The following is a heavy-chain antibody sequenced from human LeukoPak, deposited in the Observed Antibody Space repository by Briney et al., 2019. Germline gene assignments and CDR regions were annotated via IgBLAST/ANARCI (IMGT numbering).Heavy chain of an antibody. D-gene: IGHD3-3*01. CDR2: ISSTSSIK. CDR1: GFTFSSYS. Sequence: GGSLRLSCAASGFTFSSYSMNWVRQAPGKGLEWVSYISSTSSIKYYADSVKGRFTISRDNAKSSLYLQMSSLRAEDTAVYYCATSFGVVNPFDYWGQGTLVTVSS. J-gene: IGHJ4*02. V-gene: IGHV3-48*01. CDR3: ATSFGVVNPFDY.